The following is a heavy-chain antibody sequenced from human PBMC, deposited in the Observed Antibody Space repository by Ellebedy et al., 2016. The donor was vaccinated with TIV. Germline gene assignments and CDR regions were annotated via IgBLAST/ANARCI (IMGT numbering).Heavy chain of an antibody. CDR2: IIPIFGTA. Sequence: SVKVSCXASGGIFSSYAISWVGQPPGQGLEWMGGIIPIFGTANYAKKFQGRVTITADESTSTAYMELSSLRSEDTAVYYCAVYDSSGYGPVIFSAFDIWGQGTMVTVSS. CDR1: GGIFSSYA. J-gene: IGHJ3*02. D-gene: IGHD3-22*01. CDR3: AVYDSSGYGPVIFSAFDI. V-gene: IGHV1-69*13.